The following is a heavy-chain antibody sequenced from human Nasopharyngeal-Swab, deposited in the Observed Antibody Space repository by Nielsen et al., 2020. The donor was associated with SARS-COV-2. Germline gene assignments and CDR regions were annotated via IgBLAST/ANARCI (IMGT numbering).Heavy chain of an antibody. CDR2: ISGSGGST. J-gene: IGHJ5*02. Sequence: GRSLRLSCAASGFTFRSYAMSWVRQAPGKGLEWVSAISGSGGSTYYADSVKGRFTISRDNSKNTLYLQMNSLRAEDTDVYYCAKDPDGDYGGNWFDPWGQGTLVTVSS. D-gene: IGHD4-17*01. V-gene: IGHV3-23*01. CDR3: AKDPDGDYGGNWFDP. CDR1: GFTFRSYA.